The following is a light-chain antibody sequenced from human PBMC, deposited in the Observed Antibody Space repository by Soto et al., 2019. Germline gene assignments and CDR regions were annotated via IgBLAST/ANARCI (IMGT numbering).Light chain of an antibody. J-gene: IGKJ2*01. CDR1: QSISSY. V-gene: IGKV3-20*01. Sequence: TQSPSSLSASVGDRVTITCRASQSISSYLAWYQQKPGQAPRLLIYGASSRATGIPDRFSGSGSGTDFTLTISRLEPEDFAVYYCQQYGSSPSYTFGQGTKVDIK. CDR3: QQYGSSPSYT. CDR2: GAS.